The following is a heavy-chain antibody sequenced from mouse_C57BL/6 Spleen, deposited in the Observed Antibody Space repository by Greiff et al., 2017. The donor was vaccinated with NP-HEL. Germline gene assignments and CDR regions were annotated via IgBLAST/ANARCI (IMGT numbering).Heavy chain of an antibody. Sequence: PLKQSGAELVRPGASVTLSCKASGYTFTDYEMHWVKQTPVHGLEWIGAIDPETGGTAYNQKFKGKAILTADKSSSTAYMELRSLTSEDSAVYYCTRWDGYAMDYWGQGTSVTVSS. V-gene: IGHV1-15*01. CDR1: GYTFTDYE. D-gene: IGHD4-1*01. CDR3: TRWDGYAMDY. J-gene: IGHJ4*01. CDR2: IDPETGGT.